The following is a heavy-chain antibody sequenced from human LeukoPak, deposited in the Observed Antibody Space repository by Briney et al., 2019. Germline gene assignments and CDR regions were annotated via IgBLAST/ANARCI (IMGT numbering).Heavy chain of an antibody. CDR2: ISAYNGNT. D-gene: IGHD3-3*01. CDR1: GYTFTSYG. V-gene: IGHV1-18*01. J-gene: IGHJ6*02. Sequence: ASVKVSCKASGYTFTSYGISWVRQAPGQGLEWMGWISAYNGNTNYAQKLQGRVTMTEDTSTDTAYMELSSLRSEDTAVYYCATTPPYDFWSGSPRRNYYYYGMDVWGQGTTVTVSS. CDR3: ATTPPYDFWSGSPRRNYYYYGMDV.